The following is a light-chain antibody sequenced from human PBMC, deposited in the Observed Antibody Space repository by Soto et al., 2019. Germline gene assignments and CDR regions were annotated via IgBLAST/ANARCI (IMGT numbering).Light chain of an antibody. CDR2: DAS. J-gene: IGKJ3*01. V-gene: IGKV3-11*01. Sequence: EIVLTQSPATLSLSPGERATLSCRASQSVGAFLAWYQQRSGQTPRLLIYDASARAPGIPARFSGSGSGTDFTLTISSLEPEDFAVYYCQHRSNWLGTFGPGTKVDI. CDR3: QHRSNWLGT. CDR1: QSVGAF.